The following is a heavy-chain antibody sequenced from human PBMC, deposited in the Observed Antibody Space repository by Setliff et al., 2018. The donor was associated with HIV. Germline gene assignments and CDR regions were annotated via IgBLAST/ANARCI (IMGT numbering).Heavy chain of an antibody. CDR1: GFRFRSYW. CDR3: ARDPGRYNGMDV. J-gene: IGHJ6*02. CDR2: VKQDGTET. V-gene: IGHV3-7*01. D-gene: IGHD1-20*01. Sequence: GGSLRLSCAASGFRFRSYWMSWVRQAPGKGLESVANVKQDGTETLYVDSVKGRFTISRDNANNLVYLQMNSLRAEDTAVYYCARDPGRYNGMDVWGQGTTVTVSS.